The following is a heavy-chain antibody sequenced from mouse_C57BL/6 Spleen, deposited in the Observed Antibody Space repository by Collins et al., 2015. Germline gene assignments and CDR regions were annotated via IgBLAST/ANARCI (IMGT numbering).Heavy chain of an antibody. CDR3: ARDGNYVPFAY. D-gene: IGHD2-1*01. J-gene: IGHJ3*01. CDR1: GYTFTSYS. CDR2: IYPGNGDT. V-gene: IGHV1-12*01. Sequence: QAYLQQSGAELVRPGASVKMSCKASGYTFTSYSMHWVNQTPRQGLEWIGAIYPGNGDTSYNQKFKGKATLTVDKSSSTAYMQLSSLTSEDSAVYFCARDGNYVPFAYWGQGTLVTVSA.